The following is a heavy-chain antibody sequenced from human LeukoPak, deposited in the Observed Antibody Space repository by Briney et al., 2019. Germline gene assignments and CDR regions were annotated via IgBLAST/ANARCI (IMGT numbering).Heavy chain of an antibody. CDR2: INWIGGST. Sequence: GGSLILSCAASGFTFDDYGMSWVRQAPGKGLEWVSGINWIGGSTGYADSVKGRFTISRDNAKNSLYLQMNSLRAEDTALYYCARYYDYGSGSYTFDYWGQGTLVTVSS. D-gene: IGHD3-10*01. J-gene: IGHJ4*02. V-gene: IGHV3-20*04. CDR1: GFTFDDYG. CDR3: ARYYDYGSGSYTFDY.